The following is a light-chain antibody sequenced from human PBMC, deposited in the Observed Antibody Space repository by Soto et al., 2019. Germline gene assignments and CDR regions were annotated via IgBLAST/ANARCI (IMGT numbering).Light chain of an antibody. CDR1: QGISSF. CDR3: HQLGNYPLT. CDR2: AAS. J-gene: IGKJ5*01. V-gene: IGKV1-9*01. Sequence: DVQLTQSPSSLAASVGVRVTITCRASQGISSFLAWYQQEPGKAPKLLIYAASTLQTGVTSRFSGRGSGTDFTLTISSLQPEDFATYYFHQLGNYPLTFDQGTRLEIK.